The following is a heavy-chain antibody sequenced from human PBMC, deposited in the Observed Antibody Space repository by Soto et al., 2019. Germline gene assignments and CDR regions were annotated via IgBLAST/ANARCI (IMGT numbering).Heavy chain of an antibody. V-gene: IGHV3-74*03. CDR1: GFTFSGHW. D-gene: IGHD1-26*01. CDR3: ARGRGTYYADT. CDR2: IDTDGSTGGT. Sequence: EVRLVESGGALVPPGGSLRLTCEASGFTFSGHWMHWVRRAPGKGLVWVSHIDTDGSTGGTSFADSVKGRFTVARDDSNARLYLQMNDLRVEDTAVYYCARGRGTYYADTWGQGTLVTFSS. J-gene: IGHJ5*02.